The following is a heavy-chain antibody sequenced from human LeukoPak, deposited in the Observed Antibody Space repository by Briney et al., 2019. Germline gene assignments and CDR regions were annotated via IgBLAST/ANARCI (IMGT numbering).Heavy chain of an antibody. CDR2: ISLDDSPV. CDR3: AREARNCGGDCLDY. V-gene: IGHV3-48*03. D-gene: IGHD2-21*02. Sequence: GWALRLSRAASGFSFRSYEMSWVRQAPGKGVAGIGYISLDDSPVYYAESVRGRFTITRDNAKNSLYLEMHSLRAEDTAIYYCAREARNCGGDCLDYWGQGTLVTVSS. CDR1: GFSFRSYE. J-gene: IGHJ4*02.